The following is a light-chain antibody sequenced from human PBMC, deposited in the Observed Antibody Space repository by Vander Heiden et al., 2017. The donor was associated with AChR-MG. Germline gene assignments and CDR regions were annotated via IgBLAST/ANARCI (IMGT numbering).Light chain of an antibody. CDR2: DAS. CDR1: QSVRKN. Sequence: EIVLTQSPDTLSLSPGETVTLSCRASQSVRKNLAWYQQKPGQAPRLLIYDASKRASGIPARFSGSGSGTDFTLTISSLEPEDFAVYYCRQCSDWLTFGGGTKVEIK. V-gene: IGKV3-11*01. CDR3: RQCSDWLT. J-gene: IGKJ4*01.